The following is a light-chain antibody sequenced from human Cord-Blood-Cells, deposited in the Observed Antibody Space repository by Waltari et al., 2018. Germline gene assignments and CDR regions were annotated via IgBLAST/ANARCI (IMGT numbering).Light chain of an antibody. J-gene: IGLJ3*02. CDR1: SLRSYY. Sequence: SSELTQDPAVSVALGQTVRITCQGDSLRSYYASWYQQKPGQDPVLAIYGKNNRPSGIPDRFSGSSSGNTASLTITGAQAEDEADYYCNSRDSSGNHWVFGGGTKLTVL. V-gene: IGLV3-19*01. CDR3: NSRDSSGNHWV. CDR2: GKN.